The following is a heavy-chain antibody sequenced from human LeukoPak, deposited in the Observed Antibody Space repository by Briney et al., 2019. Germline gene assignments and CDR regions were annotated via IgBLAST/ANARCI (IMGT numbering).Heavy chain of an antibody. Sequence: GGSLRLSRAASGFTFSSYSMNWVRQAPGKGLEWVSSISSSSSYIYYADSVKGRFTISRDNAKNSLYLQMNSLRAEDTAVYYCARGGYSGYVAKSTYFDYWGQGTLVTVSS. V-gene: IGHV3-21*01. CDR3: ARGGYSGYVAKSTYFDY. CDR1: GFTFSSYS. D-gene: IGHD5-12*01. CDR2: ISSSSSYI. J-gene: IGHJ4*02.